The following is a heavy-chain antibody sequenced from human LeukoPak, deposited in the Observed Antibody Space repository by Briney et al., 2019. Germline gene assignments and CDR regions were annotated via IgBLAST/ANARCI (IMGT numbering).Heavy chain of an antibody. D-gene: IGHD3/OR15-3a*01. CDR3: ARVFGYYYFYMDV. V-gene: IGHV1-18*01. CDR2: ISPENGDT. CDR1: GYTFTRYG. Sequence: ASVKVSCKASGYTFTRYGISWVRQAPGQGLEWMGWISPENGDTNYAQTFQDRVTMTTDTSTNTAYMELRSLTSDDTAVYFWARVFGYYYFYMDVWGEGTTVIISS. J-gene: IGHJ6*03.